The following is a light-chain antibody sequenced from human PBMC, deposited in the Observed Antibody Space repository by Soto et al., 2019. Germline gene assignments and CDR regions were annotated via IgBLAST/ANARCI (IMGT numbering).Light chain of an antibody. J-gene: IGKJ1*01. Sequence: EIVMTQSPATLSVSPGERATLSCRASQSVSNNLAWYQQKPDQAARLLIYGASTRATGIPARFSGSGSGTEFTLTISSLQSEDFAVYYCQQYNNWPRTFGQGTKVEIK. CDR3: QQYNNWPRT. CDR2: GAS. V-gene: IGKV3-15*01. CDR1: QSVSNN.